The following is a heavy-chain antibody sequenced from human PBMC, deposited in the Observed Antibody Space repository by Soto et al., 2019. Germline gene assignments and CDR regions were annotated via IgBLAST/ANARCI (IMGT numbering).Heavy chain of an antibody. CDR3: AGSKSRGETFDY. CDR2: IYHSADT. D-gene: IGHD3-10*01. J-gene: IGHJ4*02. CDR1: GVPIRSYF. V-gene: IGHV4-59*01. Sequence: PSETLSLTCTVSGVPIRSYFWSWIRLPPGKGLEWIGYIYHSADTKYSPSLKSRATISVDPSKKQFSLRLTTVTTADTALYYCAGSKSRGETFDYWGQGALVTVSS.